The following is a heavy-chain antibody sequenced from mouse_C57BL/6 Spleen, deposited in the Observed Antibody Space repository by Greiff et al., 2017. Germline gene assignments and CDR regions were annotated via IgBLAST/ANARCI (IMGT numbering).Heavy chain of an antibody. CDR3: ARPESSYEGTWFAY. D-gene: IGHD1-1*01. CDR1: GFTFSSYT. CDR2: ISGGGGNT. J-gene: IGHJ3*01. Sequence: DVMLVESGGGLVKPGGSLKLSCAASGFTFSSYTMSWVRQTPEKRLEWVATISGGGGNTYYPDSVKGRFTISRDNAKNTLYLQMSSLRSEDTALYYCARPESSYEGTWFAYWGQGTLVTVSA. V-gene: IGHV5-9*01.